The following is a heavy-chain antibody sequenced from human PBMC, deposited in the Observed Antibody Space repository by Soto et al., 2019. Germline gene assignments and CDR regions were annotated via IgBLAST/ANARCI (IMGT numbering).Heavy chain of an antibody. CDR2: VNHAGGT. CDR1: GGSFNDFY. J-gene: IGHJ4*02. D-gene: IGHD2-15*01. V-gene: IGHV4-34*01. CDR3: ARRGRYGGRSYTG. Sequence: QMHIQQWSAGLLKPSETLSLTCAVSGGSFNDFYWNWVRQPPGEGLEWIGEVNHAGGTDYNPSLKSRVTISEDRSKNQLSLRLKSVTVADTATYYCARRGRYGGRSYTGWGQGTLVTVSS.